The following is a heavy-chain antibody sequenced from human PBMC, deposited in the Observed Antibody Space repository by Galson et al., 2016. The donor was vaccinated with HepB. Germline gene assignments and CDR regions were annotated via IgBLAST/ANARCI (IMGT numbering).Heavy chain of an antibody. CDR2: IGGRGDTI. CDR3: AKYRQGDFDY. D-gene: IGHD3-16*02. V-gene: IGHV3-23*01. J-gene: IGHJ4*02. Sequence: SLRLSCAASGFTFTNYAMSWVRQAPGKGLEWVSTIGGRGDTIYYADSVKGRFTISRDNSKNTLYLQMNSLRAEDTAVYYCAKYRQGDFDYWGQGTLVTVSS. CDR1: GFTFTNYA.